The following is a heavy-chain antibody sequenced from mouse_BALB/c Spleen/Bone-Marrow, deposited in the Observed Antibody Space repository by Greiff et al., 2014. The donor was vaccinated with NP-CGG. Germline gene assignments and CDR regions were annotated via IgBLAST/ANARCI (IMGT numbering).Heavy chain of an antibody. V-gene: IGHV5-9*02. CDR1: GFAFSSYE. Sequence: EVQLVESGGGLVKPGGSLKLSCAASGFAFSSYEMSWVRQTPEKRLEWVATISSGGSYTYYPDSVKGRFTISRDNARNTLYLQMSSLRSEDTALYYCARQLLYAMDYWGQGTSVTVSS. CDR3: ARQLLYAMDY. J-gene: IGHJ4*01. CDR2: ISSGGSYT. D-gene: IGHD2-12*01.